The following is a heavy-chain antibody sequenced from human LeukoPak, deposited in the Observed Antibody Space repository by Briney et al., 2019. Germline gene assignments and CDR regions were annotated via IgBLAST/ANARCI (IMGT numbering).Heavy chain of an antibody. CDR1: GGSISSGGYF. J-gene: IGHJ5*02. Sequence: SETLSLTCTVSGGSISSGGYFWSWIRQNPGKGQEWIGYIYHGGNTYYNPSLKSRVTISVDTSKNQFSLTLSSVTAADTAMYYCARVRYYGSGEEIDPWGQGTLVTVSS. D-gene: IGHD3-10*01. CDR2: IYHGGNT. CDR3: ARVRYYGSGEEIDP. V-gene: IGHV4-31*03.